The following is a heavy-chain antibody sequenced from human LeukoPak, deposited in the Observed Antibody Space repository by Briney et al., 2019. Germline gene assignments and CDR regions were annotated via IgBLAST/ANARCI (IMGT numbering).Heavy chain of an antibody. CDR1: GYTFTSYG. CDR3: ARDPDYLNLLY. Sequence: GALVKVSCKASGYTFTSYGISWVRQAPGQALEWMGWISAYNGNTNSAQNLQGRVTMTTDTSTSTAYMELRSLRSDDTAVYYCARDPDYLNLLYWGQGTLVTVSS. V-gene: IGHV1-18*01. D-gene: IGHD5-12*01. J-gene: IGHJ4*02. CDR2: ISAYNGNT.